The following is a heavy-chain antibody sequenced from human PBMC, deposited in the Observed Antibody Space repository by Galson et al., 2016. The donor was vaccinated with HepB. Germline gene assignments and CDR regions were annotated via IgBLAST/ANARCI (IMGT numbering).Heavy chain of an antibody. CDR2: INSDGTIS. CDR1: GFAFSSPW. J-gene: IGHJ5*02. V-gene: IGHV3-74*01. Sequence: SLRLSCAASGFAFSSPWMHWVRQDLGKGLVWVSRINSDGTISNYAAAVKGRFPISRDNAKNTLYRQMNSLRAEDTAVYFCVRDQLVVPTTAYNWFDPWGRGTLVTVSS. D-gene: IGHD2-15*01. CDR3: VRDQLVVPTTAYNWFDP.